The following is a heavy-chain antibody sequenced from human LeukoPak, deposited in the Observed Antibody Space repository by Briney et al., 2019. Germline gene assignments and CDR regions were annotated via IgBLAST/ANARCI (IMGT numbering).Heavy chain of an antibody. CDR1: GYSFTSYW. J-gene: IGHJ6*03. Sequence: GEAPMIYWKGSGYSFTSYWIGWVRQMPGKGLEWMGIMYPGDSDTRYSPSFQGQVTISDDKSISTAYLQWSSLKASDTAMYYCARVSPRGELSPYNSYYMDVWGKGTTVTVSS. D-gene: IGHD1-26*01. V-gene: IGHV5-51*01. CDR2: MYPGDSDT. CDR3: ARVSPRGELSPYNSYYMDV.